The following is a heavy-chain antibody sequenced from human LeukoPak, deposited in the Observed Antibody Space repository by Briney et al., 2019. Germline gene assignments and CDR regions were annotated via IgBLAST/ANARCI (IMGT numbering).Heavy chain of an antibody. Sequence: GGSLRLSCAASGFTFSRYSMNWVRQAPGKGPQWVSSISGGSNYIFHADSVKGRFTISRDNAKNSLYPQMNSLRVEDTAVYYCARDRIEYSNSGGDYYYFMDVWGKGTTVTVSS. V-gene: IGHV3-21*01. CDR1: GFTFSRYS. D-gene: IGHD6-6*01. CDR3: ARDRIEYSNSGGDYYYFMDV. CDR2: ISGGSNYI. J-gene: IGHJ6*03.